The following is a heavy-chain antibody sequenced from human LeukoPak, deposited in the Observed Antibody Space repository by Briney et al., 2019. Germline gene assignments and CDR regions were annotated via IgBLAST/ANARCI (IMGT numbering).Heavy chain of an antibody. Sequence: PSETLSLTCTVSGDSISSTNYYWGWLRQPPGRGLEWIALINYNGNTFYNASLKSRVTISLDTSRNRFSLNLSFVTAADTAVYYCARRASGLNWFDPWGQGTLVTVSS. CDR1: GDSISSTNYY. CDR3: ARRASGLNWFDP. J-gene: IGHJ5*02. V-gene: IGHV4-39*07. CDR2: INYNGNT. D-gene: IGHD6-19*01.